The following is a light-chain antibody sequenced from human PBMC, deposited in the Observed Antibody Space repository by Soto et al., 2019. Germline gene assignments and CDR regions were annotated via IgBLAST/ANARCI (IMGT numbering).Light chain of an antibody. CDR1: QSISSW. CDR2: KAS. V-gene: IGKV1-5*03. Sequence: DIQLTQSPSTLSASVGDRVTISCRASQSISSWLAWYQQKPGKAPKLLIYKASNLESGVPSRFSGSGSGTEFTLTISSLQPDDFATYYCQKYNAYRSFGQGTKVDIK. CDR3: QKYNAYRS. J-gene: IGKJ1*01.